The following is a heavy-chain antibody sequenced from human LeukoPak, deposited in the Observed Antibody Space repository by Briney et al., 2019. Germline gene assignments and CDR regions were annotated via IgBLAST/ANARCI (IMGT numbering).Heavy chain of an antibody. J-gene: IGHJ5*02. CDR2: ISGSGGST. CDR3: AKGSLSRFFLQGNDCRFDP. V-gene: IGHV3-23*01. D-gene: IGHD5-12*01. CDR1: GFTFSSYA. Sequence: GGSLRLSCAASGFTFSSYAMSWVRQAPGKGLEWVSAISGSGGSTYYADSVKGRFTISRDNSKNTLYLQMNSLRAEDTAVYYCAKGSLSRFFLQGNDCRFDPWGQGALVTVSS.